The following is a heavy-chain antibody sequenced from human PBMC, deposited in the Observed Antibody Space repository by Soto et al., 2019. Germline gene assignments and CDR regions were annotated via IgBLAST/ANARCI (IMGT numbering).Heavy chain of an antibody. Sequence: QVQLQQSGPGLVKPSQTLSLTCAISGDSVSSNSTAWNWIRQSPSRGLEWMGRTYYHSKWYTDYEVSVISRMTLNADTSKNHFSLNLNSVTPEDPALYYCAGNYYASGSYYSSFDYCGQGTLVTVSS. D-gene: IGHD3-10*01. CDR1: GDSVSSNSTA. CDR2: TYYHSKWYT. V-gene: IGHV6-1*01. CDR3: AGNYYASGSYYSSFDY. J-gene: IGHJ4*02.